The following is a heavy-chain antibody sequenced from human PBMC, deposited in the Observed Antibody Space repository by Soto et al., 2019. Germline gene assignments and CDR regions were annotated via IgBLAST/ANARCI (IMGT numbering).Heavy chain of an antibody. D-gene: IGHD3-9*01. CDR2: INHGGST. CDR1: GGSFSGYY. Sequence: SETLSLTCAVYGGSFSGYYWSWIRQPPGKGLEWIGEINHGGSTNYNPSLKSRVTISVDTSKNQFSLKLSSVTAADTAVYYCAREVGDILTGYRDAFDIWGQGTMVTVSS. J-gene: IGHJ3*02. V-gene: IGHV4-34*01. CDR3: AREVGDILTGYRDAFDI.